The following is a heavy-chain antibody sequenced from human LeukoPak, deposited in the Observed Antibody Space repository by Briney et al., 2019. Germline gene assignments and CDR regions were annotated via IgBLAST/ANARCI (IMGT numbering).Heavy chain of an antibody. J-gene: IGHJ4*02. V-gene: IGHV3-23*01. Sequence: PGGSLRLSCAAAGFTFSSYAMSWVRQAPGKGLEWLSAISGSGGSTYYADSVKGRFTISRDNSKNTLYLQMNSLRAEDTAVYYCAKDRTTVVTEPEDYWGQGTLVTVSS. CDR1: GFTFSSYA. CDR3: AKDRTTVVTEPEDY. CDR2: ISGSGGST. D-gene: IGHD4-23*01.